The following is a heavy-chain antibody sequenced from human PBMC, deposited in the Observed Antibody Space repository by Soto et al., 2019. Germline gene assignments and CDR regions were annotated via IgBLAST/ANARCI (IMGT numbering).Heavy chain of an antibody. V-gene: IGHV4-34*01. CDR3: ARPEAPYSNSHFDY. CDR1: GGSFSGYY. D-gene: IGHD4-4*01. J-gene: IGHJ4*02. Sequence: SETLSLTCAVYGGSFSGYYWSWIRQPPGKGLEWIGEINHSGSTNYNPSLKSRVTISVDTSKNEFSLRLTSVTAADTAVYYCARPEAPYSNSHFDYWCQGTLVT. CDR2: INHSGST.